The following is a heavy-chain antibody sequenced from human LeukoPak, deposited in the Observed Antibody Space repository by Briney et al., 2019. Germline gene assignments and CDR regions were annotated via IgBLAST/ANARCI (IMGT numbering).Heavy chain of an antibody. D-gene: IGHD6-13*01. J-gene: IGHJ4*02. Sequence: SGPTLVNHTQTLTLTCTFSGFSLSTSGVGVGWIRQPPGKALGWLEPLYLKGGKRYSPSLKSRLTITKDTSKNQVVLTMTNMDPVDTATYYCAHRRDGEGIAAARWLVSPFDYWGQGTLVTVSS. CDR1: GFSLSTSGVG. CDR2: LYLKGGK. CDR3: AHRRDGEGIAAARWLVSPFDY. V-gene: IGHV2-5*01.